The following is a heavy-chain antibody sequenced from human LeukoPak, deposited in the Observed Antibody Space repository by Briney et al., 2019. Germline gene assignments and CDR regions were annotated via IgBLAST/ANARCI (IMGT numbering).Heavy chain of an antibody. J-gene: IGHJ4*02. V-gene: IGHV3-48*04. CDR2: IYSSSSII. CDR1: GFSFSTYS. CDR3: ARPRRDGYNYDFDF. D-gene: IGHD5-24*01. Sequence: GGSLRLSCAASGFSFSTYSMNWVRQAPGKGLEWVSYIYSSSSIIYYADSVKGRFTISRDNAKNSLYLQMSSLRAEDTAVYYCARPRRDGYNYDFDFWGQGTLVTVSS.